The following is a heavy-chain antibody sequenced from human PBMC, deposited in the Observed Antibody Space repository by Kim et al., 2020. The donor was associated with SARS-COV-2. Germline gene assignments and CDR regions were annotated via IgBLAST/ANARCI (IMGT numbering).Heavy chain of an antibody. V-gene: IGHV3-64D*09. J-gene: IGHJ6*02. CDR1: GFTFSSYA. Sequence: GGSLRLSCSASGFTFSSYAMHWVRQAPGKGLEYVSAISSNGGSTYYADSVKGRFTISRDNSKNTLYLQMSSLRAEDTAVYYCVKGSRENYDSSGYYSPYYYYGMDVWGQGTTVTVSS. CDR2: ISSNGGST. D-gene: IGHD3-22*01. CDR3: VKGSRENYDSSGYYSPYYYYGMDV.